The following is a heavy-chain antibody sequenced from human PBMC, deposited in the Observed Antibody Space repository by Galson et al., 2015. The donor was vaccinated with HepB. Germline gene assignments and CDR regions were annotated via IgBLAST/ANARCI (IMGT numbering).Heavy chain of an antibody. CDR3: ARGRGTYYRPEAFDI. CDR1: GFTFSGYS. D-gene: IGHD1-26*01. V-gene: IGHV3-21*01. J-gene: IGHJ3*02. CDR2: ISSSATYI. Sequence: LRLSCAASGFTFSGYSMNWVRQAPGKELERVSSISSSATYIYYADSVKGRFTVSRDNAKQSLYLQMNSLRAADTAVYYCARGRGTYYRPEAFDIWGHGTLLTVSS.